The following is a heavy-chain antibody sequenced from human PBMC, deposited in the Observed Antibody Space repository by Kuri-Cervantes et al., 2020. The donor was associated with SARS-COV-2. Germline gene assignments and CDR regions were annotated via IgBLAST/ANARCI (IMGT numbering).Heavy chain of an antibody. J-gene: IGHJ6*02. CDR3: ARLNGLAVEGYYYYYGMDV. CDR2: VFHTGSP. Sequence: SGPTLVKPTQTLTLTCTFSGFSISTSGMCVSWIRQPPGKGLEWIGYVFHTGSPNYNPSLKSRVTISVDSSKNQFSLNLSSVTAADTAVYYCARLNGLAVEGYYYYYGMDVWGQGTMVTVSS. D-gene: IGHD3-16*01. V-gene: IGHV4-61*08. CDR1: GFSISTSGMC.